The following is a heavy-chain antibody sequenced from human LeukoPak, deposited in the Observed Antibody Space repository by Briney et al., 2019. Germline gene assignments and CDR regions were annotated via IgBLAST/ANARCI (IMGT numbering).Heavy chain of an antibody. CDR3: ARENIVAGFDY. Sequence: SETLSLTCTVSGGSISSYYWSWIRQPPGKGLEWIGYIYYSGSTNYNPSLKSRVTISVDTSKNQCSLKLSSVTAADTAVYYCARENIVAGFDYWGQGTLVTVSS. D-gene: IGHD5-12*01. CDR1: GGSISSYY. V-gene: IGHV4-59*01. CDR2: IYYSGST. J-gene: IGHJ4*02.